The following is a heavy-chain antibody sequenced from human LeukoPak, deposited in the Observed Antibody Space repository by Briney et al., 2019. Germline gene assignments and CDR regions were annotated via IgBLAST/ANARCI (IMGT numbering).Heavy chain of an antibody. CDR3: AGGSGWLIDY. D-gene: IGHD5-12*01. J-gene: IGHJ4*02. CDR1: GFIHRSYW. V-gene: IGHV3-7*01. Sequence: GGSLRLSCAASGFIHRSYWMAWARQASGKGLEWVAKIKEDGSEKNYVDSLKGRFTISRDNAKNSLYLQMNSLRVEDTAVYYCAGGSGWLIDYWGQGTLVTVSS. CDR2: IKEDGSEK.